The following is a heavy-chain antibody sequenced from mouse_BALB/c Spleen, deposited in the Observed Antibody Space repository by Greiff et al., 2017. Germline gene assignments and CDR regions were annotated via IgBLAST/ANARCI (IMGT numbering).Heavy chain of an antibody. CDR1: GYSITSDYA. V-gene: IGHV3-2*02. CDR3: ARQGGGNYVMDY. Sequence: EVKLVESGPGLVKPSQSLSLTCTVTGYSITSDYAWNWIRQFPGNKLEWMGYISYSGSTSYNPSLKSRISITRDTSKNQFFLQLNSVTTEDTATYYCARQGGGNYVMDYWGQGTSVTVSS. CDR2: ISYSGST. J-gene: IGHJ4*01. D-gene: IGHD1-1*02.